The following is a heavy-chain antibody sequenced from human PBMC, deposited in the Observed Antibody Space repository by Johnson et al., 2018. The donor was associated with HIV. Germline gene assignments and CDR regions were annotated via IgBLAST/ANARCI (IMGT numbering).Heavy chain of an antibody. CDR1: GFTFSNYG. CDR3: ARELRIAARGLAFDI. V-gene: IGHV3-33*01. CDR2: TWFDGSNK. D-gene: IGHD6-6*01. Sequence: QVQLVESGGGVVQPGRSLRLSCAASGFTFSNYGMHWVRQAPGKGLEWVAVTWFDGSNKYYSDSVKGRFTISRDNSKSTLYLQMNSLRAEDTAVYYCARELRIAARGLAFDIWGRGTMVTVSS. J-gene: IGHJ3*02.